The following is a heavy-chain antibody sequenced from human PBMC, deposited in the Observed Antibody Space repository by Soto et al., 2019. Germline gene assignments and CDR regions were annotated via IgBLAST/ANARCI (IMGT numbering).Heavy chain of an antibody. V-gene: IGHV1-8*01. J-gene: IGHJ6*02. CDR3: ATLCSGGSCYYSYYYRMGV. D-gene: IGHD2-15*01. CDR2: MNPNSGNT. CDR1: GYTFTSYD. Sequence: GASVKVSCKASGYTFTSYDINWVRQATGQGLEWMGWMNPNSGNTGYAQKFHGRVTTTRNTSISTAYMELSSLRSEDTAVYYCATLCSGGSCYYSYYYRMGVWGQGTTVTVSS.